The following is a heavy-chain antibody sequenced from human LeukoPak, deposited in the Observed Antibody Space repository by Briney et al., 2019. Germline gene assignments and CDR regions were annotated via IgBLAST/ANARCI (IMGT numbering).Heavy chain of an antibody. CDR3: ARGGGSGYYQRGYYGMDV. D-gene: IGHD3-22*01. CDR2: INPSGGST. V-gene: IGHV1-46*01. Sequence: ASVKVSCKASGYTFTSYYMHWVRQAPGQGLEWMGIINPSGGSTSYAQKFQGRVTTTRDTSTSTVYMELSSLRSEDTAVYYCARGGGSGYYQRGYYGMDVWGQGTTVTVSS. CDR1: GYTFTSYY. J-gene: IGHJ6*02.